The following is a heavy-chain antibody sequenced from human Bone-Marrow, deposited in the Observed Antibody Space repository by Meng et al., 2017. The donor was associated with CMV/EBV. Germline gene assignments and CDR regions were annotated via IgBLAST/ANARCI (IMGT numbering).Heavy chain of an antibody. Sequence: ASVKVSCKASGGTISTSLVSWVRQAPGQGLEWMGWINPNSGGTNYAQKFQGRVTMTRDTSISTAYMELSRLRSDDTAVYYCARDVAAAGPWGQGTTVTVSS. CDR2: INPNSGGT. J-gene: IGHJ6*02. CDR1: GGTISTSL. V-gene: IGHV1-2*02. CDR3: ARDVAAAGP. D-gene: IGHD6-13*01.